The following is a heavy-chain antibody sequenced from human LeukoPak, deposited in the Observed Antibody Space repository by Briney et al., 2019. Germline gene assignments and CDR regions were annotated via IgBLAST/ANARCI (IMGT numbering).Heavy chain of an antibody. V-gene: IGHV4-30-4*01. J-gene: IGHJ5*02. Sequence: SETLSLTCTVSGASISSGDYHWNWIRQPPGKGLEWIGFIHDSGSTYYNPSLKSRVSISRDMSKNQLSLMLSSVTAADTAVYGAGNYYYGWFDPWGQGTLVSVSS. CDR3: GNYYYGWFDP. CDR2: IHDSGST. D-gene: IGHD3-10*01. CDR1: GASISSGDYH.